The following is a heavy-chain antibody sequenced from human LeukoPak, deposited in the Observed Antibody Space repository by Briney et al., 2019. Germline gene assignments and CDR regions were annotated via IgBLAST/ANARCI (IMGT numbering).Heavy chain of an antibody. V-gene: IGHV3-9*01. CDR3: AKDSRWTFDY. J-gene: IGHJ4*02. CDR2: ISWNSGRI. Sequence: GGSLRLSCAASGFAFDNNAMSWVRQAPGKGLEWVSGISWNSGRIGYADSVKGRFTISRDNSKNTLYLQMNSLRAEDTAVYYCAKDSRWTFDYWGQGTLVTVSS. D-gene: IGHD2-15*01. CDR1: GFAFDNNA.